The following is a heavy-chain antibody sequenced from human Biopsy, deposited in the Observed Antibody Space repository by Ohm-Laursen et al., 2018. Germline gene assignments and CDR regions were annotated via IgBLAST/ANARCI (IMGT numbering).Heavy chain of an antibody. D-gene: IGHD3-16*01. CDR2: FYHSGST. V-gene: IGHV4-38-2*01. CDR3: ARAVDYYDPYYYYGLDV. J-gene: IGHJ6*02. Sequence: GTLSLTCVVSGYSISSGYNWGWIRQPPGKGLEWIGSFYHSGSTYYNPSLKSRVTISVDTSKNQFSLKLRSVTAADTAVYHCARAVDYYDPYYYYGLDVWGQGTTVTVAS. CDR1: GYSISSGYN.